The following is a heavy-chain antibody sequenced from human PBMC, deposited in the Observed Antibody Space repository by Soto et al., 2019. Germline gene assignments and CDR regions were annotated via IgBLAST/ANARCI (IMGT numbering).Heavy chain of an antibody. J-gene: IGHJ4*02. D-gene: IGHD5-12*01. Sequence: GGSLRLSCAASGFTFSSYGMHWVRQAPGKGLEWVAVISYDGSNKYYADSVKGRFTISRDNSKNTLYLQMNSLRAEDTAVYYCAKSLVSGYDCFDYWGQGTLVTVSS. CDR2: ISYDGSNK. V-gene: IGHV3-30*18. CDR3: AKSLVSGYDCFDY. CDR1: GFTFSSYG.